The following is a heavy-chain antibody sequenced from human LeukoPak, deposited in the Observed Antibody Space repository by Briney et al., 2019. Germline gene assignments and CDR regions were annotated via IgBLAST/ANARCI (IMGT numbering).Heavy chain of an antibody. CDR2: ISGSGGST. D-gene: IGHD1-26*01. CDR3: AKDQTLSGSSTFDY. Sequence: GGSLRLSCAASGFTFSSYAMSWVRQAPGKGLEWVSAISGSGGSTYYTDSLKGQFTISRDNSKNTLYLQVNSLRVEDTAVYYCAKDQTLSGSSTFDYWGQGTLVTVSS. V-gene: IGHV3-23*01. CDR1: GFTFSSYA. J-gene: IGHJ4*02.